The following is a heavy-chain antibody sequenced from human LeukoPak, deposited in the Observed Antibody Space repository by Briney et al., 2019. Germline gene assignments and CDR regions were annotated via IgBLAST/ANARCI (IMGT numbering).Heavy chain of an antibody. CDR3: ARGGTEIYYYYYGMDV. V-gene: IGHV1-2*04. CDR2: INPNSGGT. Sequence: ASVKVSCKASGYTFTGYYMHWVRQAPGQGLEWMGWINPNSGGTNYAQKFQGWVTMTRDTSISTAYMELSRLRSDDTAVYYCARGGTEIYYYYYGMDVWGQGTTVTVSS. CDR1: GYTFTGYY. J-gene: IGHJ6*02.